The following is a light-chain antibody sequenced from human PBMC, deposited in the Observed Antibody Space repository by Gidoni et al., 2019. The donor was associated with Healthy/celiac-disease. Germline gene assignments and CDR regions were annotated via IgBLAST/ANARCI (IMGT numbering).Light chain of an antibody. CDR2: YKSDSDK. V-gene: IGLV5-45*03. J-gene: IGLJ3*02. CDR1: SGINVGTYR. CDR3: MIWPSSAWV. Sequence: QAVLTQPSSLSASPGAAASLTCTWRSGINVGTYRIYWYQQKPGSPPQYLLRYKSDSDKQQGSGVPIRFSGSKDASANAGILLISGLQSEDEADYYCMIWPSSAWVFGGGTKLTVL.